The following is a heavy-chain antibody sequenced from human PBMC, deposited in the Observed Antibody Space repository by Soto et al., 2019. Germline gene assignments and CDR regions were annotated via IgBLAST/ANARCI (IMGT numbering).Heavy chain of an antibody. D-gene: IGHD3-16*01. CDR2: IYSGGTT. CDR1: GFTVSSNY. CDR3: ARGGSASGGYYHSVLDA. Sequence: GGSLRLSCKAPGFTVSSNYMSWVRQAPGKGLEWVSVIYSGGTTYYADSVKGRFTISRDNSKNTLYLQMNSLRAEDTAVYYCARGGSASGGYYHSVLDAWGQGT. V-gene: IGHV3-66*01. J-gene: IGHJ6*02.